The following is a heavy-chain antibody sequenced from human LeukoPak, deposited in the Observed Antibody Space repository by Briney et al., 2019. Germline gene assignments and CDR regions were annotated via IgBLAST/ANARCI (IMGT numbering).Heavy chain of an antibody. V-gene: IGHV3-53*01. CDR2: IYSGGST. D-gene: IGHD5-12*01. Sequence: PGGSLRLSCAASGFTVSSNYMSWVRQAPGKGLEWVSVIYSGGSTNYADSVKGRFTISRDNSKNTLYLQMNSLRAEDTAVYYCATSLGRIVAAISSGYFEYWGQGTLVTVSS. J-gene: IGHJ4*02. CDR1: GFTVSSNY. CDR3: ATSLGRIVAAISSGYFEY.